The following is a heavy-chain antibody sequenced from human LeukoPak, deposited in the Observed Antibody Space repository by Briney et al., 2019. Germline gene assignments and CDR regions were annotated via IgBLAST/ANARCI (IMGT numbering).Heavy chain of an antibody. CDR3: ATHPYCSGGSCQLNYYYYIDV. V-gene: IGHV3-23*01. CDR2: ITGSGINT. CDR1: GFTFSSYA. J-gene: IGHJ6*03. D-gene: IGHD2-15*01. Sequence: PGGSLRLSCAASGFTFSSYAMSWVRQAPGKGLEWVSGITGSGINTQSADSVKGRFTISRDNSKNMLSPQMDSLRAEDTAVYYCATHPYCSGGSCQLNYYYYIDVWGKGTTVTVSS.